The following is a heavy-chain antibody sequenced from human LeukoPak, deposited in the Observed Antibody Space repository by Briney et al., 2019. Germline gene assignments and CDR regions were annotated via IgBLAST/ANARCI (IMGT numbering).Heavy chain of an antibody. V-gene: IGHV1-18*01. CDR3: ARAGRAGYSGPNAFGI. CDR2: ISAYNGDT. D-gene: IGHD5-12*01. CDR1: GYIFTSYG. J-gene: IGHJ3*02. Sequence: ASVKVSCKTSGYIFTSYGISWVRQAPGQGLEWMGWISAYNGDTNHAQKFQGWVTMTRDTSISTAYMELSRLRSDDTAVYYCARAGRAGYSGPNAFGIWGQGTMVTVSS.